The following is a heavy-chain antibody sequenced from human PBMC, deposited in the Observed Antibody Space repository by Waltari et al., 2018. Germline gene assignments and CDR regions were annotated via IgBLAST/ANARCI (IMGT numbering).Heavy chain of an antibody. CDR3: ARHVLDDYFWGSYRGYYYYGMDV. V-gene: IGHV4-39*01. Sequence: QLQLQESGPGLVKPSETLSLTCTVSGGSISSSSYYWGWIRQPPGKGLEWIGSIYYSGRTDYNPSFKGLFTMSVDTSNDRFSLKLSSVTAADTAVYYCARHVLDDYFWGSYRGYYYYGMDVWGQGTTVTVSS. CDR2: IYYSGRT. D-gene: IGHD3-16*02. CDR1: GGSISSSSYY. J-gene: IGHJ6*02.